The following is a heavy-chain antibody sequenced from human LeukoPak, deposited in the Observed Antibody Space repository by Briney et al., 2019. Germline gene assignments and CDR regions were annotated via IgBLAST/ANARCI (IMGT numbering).Heavy chain of an antibody. CDR3: ARGSVALDY. J-gene: IGHJ4*02. Sequence: GGSLRLSCAASGFTVSSNYMSWVRQAPGKGLEWVSVIYNGGSTYYADSVKGRFTMSRGNSKNTLYLQMNSLRSEDTAVYYCARGSVALDYWGQGTLVTVSS. CDR1: GFTVSSNY. V-gene: IGHV3-66*02. D-gene: IGHD6-19*01. CDR2: IYNGGST.